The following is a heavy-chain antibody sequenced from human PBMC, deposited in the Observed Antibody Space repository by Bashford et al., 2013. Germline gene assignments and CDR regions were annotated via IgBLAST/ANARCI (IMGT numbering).Heavy chain of an antibody. J-gene: IGHJ3*01. Sequence: WVRQAPGQGLEWMGWINPNPNSGATKYAEMFQGRVTMTRDTSIGTAYMELSSLRSDDTAVYFCARDGPVVGVWNAFDVWGQGTVVTVSS. V-gene: IGHV1-2*02. CDR3: ARDGPVVGVWNAFDV. CDR2: INPNPNSGAT. D-gene: IGHD1-26*01.